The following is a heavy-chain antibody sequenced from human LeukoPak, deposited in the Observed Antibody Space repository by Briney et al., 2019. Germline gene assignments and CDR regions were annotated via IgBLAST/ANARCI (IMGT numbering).Heavy chain of an antibody. CDR1: GGSISSHY. V-gene: IGHV4-59*11. CDR2: IYYSGST. D-gene: IGHD1-26*01. Sequence: PSETLSLTCTVSGGSISSHYWSWIWQPPGKGLEWIGYIYYSGSTNYNPSLKSRVTISVDTSKNQFSLKLSSVTAADTAVYYCARDRRSQYYYYMDVWGKGTTVTVSS. J-gene: IGHJ6*03. CDR3: ARDRRSQYYYYMDV.